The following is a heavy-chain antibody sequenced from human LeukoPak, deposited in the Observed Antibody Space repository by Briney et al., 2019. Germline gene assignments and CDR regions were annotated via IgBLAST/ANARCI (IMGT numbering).Heavy chain of an antibody. V-gene: IGHV3-33*06. CDR3: AKGRVANWFDP. D-gene: IGHD2-15*01. J-gene: IGHJ5*02. Sequence: PGGSLRLSCEASGFTFSSFGMHWLRQAPGKGLEWVALIYYDERKKYYADSVKGRFTISRDNSKNTVYLQMDGLRAEDTAVYYCAKGRVANWFDPWGQGTLVTVSS. CDR1: GFTFSSFG. CDR2: IYYDERKK.